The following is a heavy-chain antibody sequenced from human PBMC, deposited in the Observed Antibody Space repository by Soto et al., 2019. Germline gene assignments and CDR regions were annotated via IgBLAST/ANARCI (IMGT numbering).Heavy chain of an antibody. CDR1: GYTFTSYD. CDR3: ARGPRGIVVVVAANRYALDI. Sequence: GASVKVSCKAPGYTFTSYDINWVRQATGQGLEWMGWMNPNSGNTGYAQKFQGRVTMTRNTSISTAYMELSSLRSEDTAVYYCARGPRGIVVVVAANRYALDIWGQGTMVTVSS. J-gene: IGHJ3*02. D-gene: IGHD2-15*01. CDR2: MNPNSGNT. V-gene: IGHV1-8*01.